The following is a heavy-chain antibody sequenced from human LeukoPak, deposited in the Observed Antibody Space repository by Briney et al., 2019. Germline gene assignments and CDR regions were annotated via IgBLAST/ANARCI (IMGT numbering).Heavy chain of an antibody. CDR3: AKVLPRAYYDSTGYFLPLDS. J-gene: IGHJ4*02. CDR1: GFSFDDYA. CDR2: ISGDGGSK. Sequence: GGSLRLSCAASGFSFDDYAMQWVRQAPGKGLEWVSLISGDGGSKHYADSVKGRFTISRDNSENSLYLRMNSLRTEDAALYYCAKVLPRAYYDSTGYFLPLDSWGQGTLVTVSS. D-gene: IGHD3-22*01. V-gene: IGHV3-43*02.